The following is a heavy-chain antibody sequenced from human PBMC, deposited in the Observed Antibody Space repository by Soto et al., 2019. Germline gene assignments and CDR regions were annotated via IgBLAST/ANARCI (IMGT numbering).Heavy chain of an antibody. CDR1: GGSIDNYY. CDR3: AREDRISAPGGIWFHP. V-gene: IGHV4-59*01. CDR2: VYHNGRT. J-gene: IGHJ5*02. Sequence: SETLSLTCSVSGGSIDNYYWSWIRQAPGKGLEWIGYVYHNGRTSYNPSLKSRVNISVDRSKNQFSLNLSSVTAADTAVYYCAREDRISAPGGIWFHPWAQGTLVTVSS. D-gene: IGHD6-13*01.